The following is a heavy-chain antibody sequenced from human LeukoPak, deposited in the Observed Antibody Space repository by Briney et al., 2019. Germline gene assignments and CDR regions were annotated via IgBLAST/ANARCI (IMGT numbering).Heavy chain of an antibody. CDR3: AREAYYYGSGSYYGEWFDP. CDR1: GFSFSSYW. D-gene: IGHD3-10*01. J-gene: IGHJ5*02. CDR2: INQYGSEK. Sequence: GGSLRLSCAASGFSFSSYWMSWVRQSPGKGLEWVANINQYGSEKYYVDSVKGGFTISRDNAKNSLYLQMNSLRAEDTAVYYCAREAYYYGSGSYYGEWFDPWGQGTLVTVSS. V-gene: IGHV3-7*01.